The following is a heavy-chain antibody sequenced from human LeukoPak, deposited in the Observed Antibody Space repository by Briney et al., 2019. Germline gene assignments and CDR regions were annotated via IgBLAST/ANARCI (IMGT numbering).Heavy chain of an antibody. D-gene: IGHD3-10*01. CDR3: ARQLWFGEFMDY. Sequence: SETLSLTYAVSGGSISSSSYYWGWIRQPPGKGLEWIGSIYYSGSTYYNPSLKSRVTISVDTSKNQFSLKLSSVTAADTAVYYCARQLWFGEFMDYWGQGTLVTVSS. V-gene: IGHV4-39*01. CDR1: GGSISSSSYY. J-gene: IGHJ4*02. CDR2: IYYSGST.